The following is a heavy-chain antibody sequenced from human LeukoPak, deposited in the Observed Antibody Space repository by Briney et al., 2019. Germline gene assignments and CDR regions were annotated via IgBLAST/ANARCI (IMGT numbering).Heavy chain of an antibody. Sequence: GGSLRLSSSASAFTLNTIWMQRLGQAPGKGLVWVSRIKSDGRTNYADSVKGRFTISRDNAKNTVSLQMNSLRAEDTGVYYSARAPSEIGGYYPEYFRHWGQGTLVIVSS. CDR2: IKSDGRT. D-gene: IGHD3-22*01. CDR1: AFTLNTIW. V-gene: IGHV3-74*01. J-gene: IGHJ1*01. CDR3: ARAPSEIGGYYPEYFRH.